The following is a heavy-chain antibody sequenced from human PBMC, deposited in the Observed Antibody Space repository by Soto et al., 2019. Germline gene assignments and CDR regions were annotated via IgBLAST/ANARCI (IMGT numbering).Heavy chain of an antibody. Sequence: ASVKVSCKASGYAFRNNDISWVRQGTGQGLEWMGWMNPNSGNGGYAQKFQGRVTMTRDTSTSTAYMELSSLTSDDTDIYYCERMATSGTLNWFEPWGQGTLVTVSS. CDR1: GYAFRNND. CDR3: ERMATSGTLNWFEP. CDR2: MNPNSGNG. J-gene: IGHJ5*02. V-gene: IGHV1-8*01.